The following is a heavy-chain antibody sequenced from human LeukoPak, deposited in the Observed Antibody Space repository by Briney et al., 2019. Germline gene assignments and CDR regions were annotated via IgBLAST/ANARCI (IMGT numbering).Heavy chain of an antibody. Sequence: PSETLSLTCTVSGGSISSGSYYWSWIRQPAGKGLEWIGRIYTSGSTNYNPSLKSRVTISVDTSKNQFSLKLSSVTAADTAVYYCARAYDFWSGSHFDYWGQGTLVTVSS. J-gene: IGHJ4*02. CDR2: IYTSGST. CDR1: GGSISSGSYY. V-gene: IGHV4-61*02. D-gene: IGHD3-3*01. CDR3: ARAYDFWSGSHFDY.